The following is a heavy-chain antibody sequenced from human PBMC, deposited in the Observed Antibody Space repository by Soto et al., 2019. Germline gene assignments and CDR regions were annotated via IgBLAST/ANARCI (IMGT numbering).Heavy chain of an antibody. Sequence: EVQLVESGGGLVQPGGSLKLSCAASGFTFSGSAMHWVRQASGKGLEWVGRIRDKANSYATAYTASVKGRYTISRDDSKNTAYLQMTSLNTEATAVYYCTRLYCGGDCDFDSWGQGTLVTVSS. V-gene: IGHV3-73*02. D-gene: IGHD2-21*02. CDR1: GFTFSGSA. CDR2: IRDKANSYAT. CDR3: TRLYCGGDCDFDS. J-gene: IGHJ4*02.